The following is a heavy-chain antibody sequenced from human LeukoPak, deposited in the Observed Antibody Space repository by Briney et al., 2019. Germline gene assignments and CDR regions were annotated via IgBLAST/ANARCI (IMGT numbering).Heavy chain of an antibody. CDR1: GFTFSSYN. CDR3: AKDRDSGRYMGFDY. J-gene: IGHJ4*02. Sequence: PGGSLRLSCAASGFTFSSYNMNWVRQAPGKGLEWVSSITSGSSYIYYADSVKGRFTISRDNSKNTLYLQMNSLRAEDTAVYYCAKDRDSGRYMGFDYWGQGTLVTVSS. D-gene: IGHD6-19*01. CDR2: ITSGSSYI. V-gene: IGHV3-21*01.